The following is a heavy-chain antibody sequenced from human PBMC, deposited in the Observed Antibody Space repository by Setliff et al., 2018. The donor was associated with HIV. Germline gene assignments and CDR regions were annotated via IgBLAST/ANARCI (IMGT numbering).Heavy chain of an antibody. CDR2: INTNTGNP. CDR3: ARTLTGYSAHDAFDI. CDR1: GYTFTSYA. D-gene: IGHD3-9*01. J-gene: IGHJ3*02. V-gene: IGHV7-4-1*02. Sequence: VASVKVSCKASGYTFTSYAMNWVRQAPGQGLEWMGWINTNTGNPTYAQGFTGRFFFSLDTSVSTAYLQISSLKAEDTAVYYCARTLTGYSAHDAFDIWGQGTMVTVSS.